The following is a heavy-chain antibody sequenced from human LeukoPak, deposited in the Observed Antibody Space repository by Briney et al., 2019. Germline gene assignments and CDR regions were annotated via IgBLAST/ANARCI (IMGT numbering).Heavy chain of an antibody. CDR3: VRGNPGNFDY. CDR2: INGDGSTT. CDR1: EFSFSTFW. J-gene: IGHJ4*02. Sequence: GGSLRLSCAGSEFSFSTFWMHWVRQAPGKGLVWVSRINGDGSTTNYADSVKGRFTISRDNAKNTLYLQMNSLKAEDTAVYYCVRGNPGNFDYWGQGTLVTVSS. V-gene: IGHV3-74*01.